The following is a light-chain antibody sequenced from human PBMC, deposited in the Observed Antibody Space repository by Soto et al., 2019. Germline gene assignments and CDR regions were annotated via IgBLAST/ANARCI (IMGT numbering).Light chain of an antibody. CDR2: GAS. CDR1: QSVGSY. J-gene: IGKJ1*01. CDR3: QQYYNWPPWK. Sequence: EIVMTPSPATLSVSPVEIATLSCRASQSVGSYLAWYQQKPGQAPRLLIYGASTRANGIPPRFSGTGSGTEFTLTVRSLQSEDFAIYFCQQYYNWPPWKCGQGNKGDIK. V-gene: IGKV3-15*01.